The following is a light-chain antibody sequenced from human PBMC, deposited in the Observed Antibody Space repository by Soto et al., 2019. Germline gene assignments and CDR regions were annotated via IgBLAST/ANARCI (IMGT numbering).Light chain of an antibody. CDR3: QQYGSSPWT. CDR1: QSVGSSY. Sequence: EVVLTQSPGSRSWSPGEIATLSCRASQSVGSSYLAWYQQKPGQAPRLLIYGASSRATGIPDRFSGSGSGTDFTLTISRLEPEDFAVYYCQQYGSSPWTFGQGTKVDIK. V-gene: IGKV3-20*01. CDR2: GAS. J-gene: IGKJ1*01.